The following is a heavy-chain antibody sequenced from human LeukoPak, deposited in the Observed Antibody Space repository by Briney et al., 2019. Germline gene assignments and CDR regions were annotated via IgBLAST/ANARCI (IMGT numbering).Heavy chain of an antibody. D-gene: IGHD3-10*01. CDR3: ARGRWEVRGVIITNFDY. V-gene: IGHV4-34*01. CDR1: GGSFSGYY. Sequence: SETLSLTCAVYGGSFSGYYWSWIRQPPGKGLEWIGEINHSGSTNYNPSLKSRVTISVDTSKNQFSLKLSSVTAADMAVYYCARGRWEVRGVIITNFDYWGQGILVTASS. J-gene: IGHJ4*02. CDR2: INHSGST.